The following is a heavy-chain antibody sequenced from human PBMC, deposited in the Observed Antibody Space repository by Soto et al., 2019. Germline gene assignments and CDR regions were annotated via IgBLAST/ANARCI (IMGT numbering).Heavy chain of an antibody. J-gene: IGHJ4*02. CDR1: GFTFSSYA. D-gene: IGHD1-26*01. Sequence: EVQLLESGGGLVQPGGSLRLSCAASGFTFSSYAMRWVRQAPVKGLEWVSAISGSGGSTYYADSVKGRFTISRDNSKNTLYLKMNSLRAEDTAVYYCERRGRGSYYEYWGQGTLVNVSS. CDR3: ERRGRGSYYEY. V-gene: IGHV3-23*01. CDR2: ISGSGGST.